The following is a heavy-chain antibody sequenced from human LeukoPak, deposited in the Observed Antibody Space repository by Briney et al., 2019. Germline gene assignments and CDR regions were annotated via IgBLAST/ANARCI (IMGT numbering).Heavy chain of an antibody. V-gene: IGHV1-2*04. Sequence: ASVKASCKASGYTFTGYYMHWVRQAPGQGLEWMGWINPNSGGTNYAQKFQGWVTMTRDTSISTAYMELSRLRSDDTAVYYCARGTTRIATIKYYLDYWGQGTLVTVSS. J-gene: IGHJ4*02. D-gene: IGHD1-7*01. CDR2: INPNSGGT. CDR3: ARGTTRIATIKYYLDY. CDR1: GYTFTGYY.